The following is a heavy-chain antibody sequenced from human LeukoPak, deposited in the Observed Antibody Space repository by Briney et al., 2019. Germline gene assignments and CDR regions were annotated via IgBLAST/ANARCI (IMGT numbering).Heavy chain of an antibody. V-gene: IGHV3-48*01. CDR2: ISSSSSTI. CDR3: AREKRGYSYGYCLDY. Sequence: PGGSLRLSCAASEFTFSSYSMNWVRQAPGKGLEWVSYISSSSSTIYYADSVKGRFTISRDNAKNSLYLQMNSLRAEDTAVYYCAREKRGYSYGYCLDYWGQGTLVSVSS. J-gene: IGHJ4*02. D-gene: IGHD5-18*01. CDR1: EFTFSSYS.